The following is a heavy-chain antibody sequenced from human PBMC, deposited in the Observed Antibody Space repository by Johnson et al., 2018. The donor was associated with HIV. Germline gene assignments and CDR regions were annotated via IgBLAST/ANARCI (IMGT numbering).Heavy chain of an antibody. V-gene: IGHV3-30*19. Sequence: QMQLVESGGGVVQPGGSLRLSCAASGFTFSDYGIHWVRQAPGKGLAWVAVISYDGNNKYYADSVKGRFTISRDNSKNTLYLQMNSLRAEDTAVYYCARVVDGAFDIWGQGTMVTFSS. CDR3: ARVVDGAFDI. D-gene: IGHD3-9*01. CDR1: GFTFSDYG. CDR2: ISYDGNNK. J-gene: IGHJ3*02.